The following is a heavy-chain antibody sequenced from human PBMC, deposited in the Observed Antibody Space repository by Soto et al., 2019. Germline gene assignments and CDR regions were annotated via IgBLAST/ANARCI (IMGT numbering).Heavy chain of an antibody. CDR1: GDSVSSNSAT. CDR2: TYYRSKWYN. D-gene: IGHD6-19*01. V-gene: IGHV6-1*01. J-gene: IGHJ6*02. Sequence: SQTLSLTCVISGDSVSSNSATWNWIRQSPSRGLEWLGRTYYRSKWYNDYAVSVKSRITINPDTSKNQFSLQLNSVTPEDTAVYYCARDFWMGMSSGWPGDYYYGMDVWGQGTTVTVSS. CDR3: ARDFWMGMSSGWPGDYYYGMDV.